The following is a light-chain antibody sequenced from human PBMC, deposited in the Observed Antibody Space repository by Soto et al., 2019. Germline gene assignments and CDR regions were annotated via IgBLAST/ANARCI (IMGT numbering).Light chain of an antibody. CDR1: QSIISV. J-gene: IGKJ1*01. Sequence: DIQMTKSPSTLSASVGDRVTITFRASQSIISVLAWYQQKPGKAPKLLIYDASSLEIGVPSRFSVCGAGTECILTISNLQPGDFASYSCLQYNSYPWTFSQGTKVEIK. CDR2: DAS. CDR3: LQYNSYPWT. V-gene: IGKV1-5*01.